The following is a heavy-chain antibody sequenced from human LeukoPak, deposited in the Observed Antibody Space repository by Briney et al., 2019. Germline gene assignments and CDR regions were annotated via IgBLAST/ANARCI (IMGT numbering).Heavy chain of an antibody. CDR3: ARASPRDIAAAGPNGDGHLGY. V-gene: IGHV1-46*01. J-gene: IGHJ4*02. CDR1: GYTFTSYY. Sequence: APVKVSCKASGYTFTSYYMHWVRQAPGQGLEWMGIINPSAGSTSYAQKFQGRVTMTRDTSTSTVYMELSSLRSEDTAVYYCARASPRDIAAAGPNGDGHLGYWGQGTLVTVSS. D-gene: IGHD6-13*01. CDR2: INPSAGST.